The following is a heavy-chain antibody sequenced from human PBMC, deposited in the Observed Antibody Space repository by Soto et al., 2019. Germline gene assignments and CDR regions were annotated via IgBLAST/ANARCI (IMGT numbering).Heavy chain of an antibody. CDR3: APGTGAVSYYYGMAV. V-gene: IGHV4-4*07. CDR1: GGSISSYY. CDR2: IYTSGST. J-gene: IGHJ6*02. D-gene: IGHD3-16*02. Sequence: QVQLQESGPGLVKPSETLSLTCTVSGGSISSYYWSWIRQPAGKGLEWIGRIYTSGSTNYNPSLRSRVTMSEDTSKTQFSLKLSSVTAADTAVYSCAPGTGAVSYYYGMAVWGQGTTVPVPS.